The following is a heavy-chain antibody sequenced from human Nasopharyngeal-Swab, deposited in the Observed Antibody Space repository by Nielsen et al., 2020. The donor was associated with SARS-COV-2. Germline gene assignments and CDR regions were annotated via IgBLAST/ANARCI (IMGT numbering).Heavy chain of an antibody. CDR3: ARDSYRDAFDI. CDR2: VHFLGST. Sequence: GPLRLPFTVPGGPISSYSWNWIPQLQGKGLEWIGHVHFLGSTDYNPSLKSPDTISPDTSNYQFSLRLSSVTAADTAVYYCARDSYRDAFDIWGQGTMATVSS. J-gene: IGHJ3*02. CDR1: GGPISSYS. V-gene: IGHV4-59*13.